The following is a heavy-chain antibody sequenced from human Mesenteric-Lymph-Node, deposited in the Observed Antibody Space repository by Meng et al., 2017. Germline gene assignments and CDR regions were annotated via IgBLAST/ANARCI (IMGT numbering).Heavy chain of an antibody. Sequence: ASVKVSCKASGYTFTSYYTHWVRQAPGQGLEWMGGIIPIFGTANYAQKFQGRVTMTRDTSTSTVYMELSSLRSEDTAVYYCARDALRDGDYYYYYGMDVWGQGTTVTVSS. D-gene: IGHD5-24*01. CDR2: IIPIFGTA. CDR3: ARDALRDGDYYYYYGMDV. CDR1: GYTFTSYY. V-gene: IGHV1-46*01. J-gene: IGHJ6*02.